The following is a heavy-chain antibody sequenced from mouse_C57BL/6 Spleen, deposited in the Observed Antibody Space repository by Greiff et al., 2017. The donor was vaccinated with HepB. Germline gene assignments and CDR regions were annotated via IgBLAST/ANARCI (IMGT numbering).Heavy chain of an antibody. CDR2: IHPNSGST. CDR1: GYTFTSYW. Sequence: QVQLKQPGAELVKPGASVKLSCKASGYTFTSYWMHWVKQRPGQGLEWIGMIHPNSGSTNYNETFKSKATLTVDKSSSTAYMQLSSLTSEDSAVYYWARGEPGIYAMDYWGQGTTVTVSS. J-gene: IGHJ4*01. V-gene: IGHV1-64*01. CDR3: ARGEPGIYAMDY.